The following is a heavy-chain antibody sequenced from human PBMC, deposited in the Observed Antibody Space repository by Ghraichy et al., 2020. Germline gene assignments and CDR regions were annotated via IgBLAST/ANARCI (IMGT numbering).Heavy chain of an antibody. CDR3: ARDGVVSTVAPRRFDY. V-gene: IGHV3-23*01. D-gene: IGHD3-3*01. CDR1: GFTFSSYA. J-gene: IGHJ4*02. Sequence: GQSLNISCAASGFTFSSYAMSWVRQAPGKGLEWVSAFSGSGVSTFYADSVKGRFTISRDNSKNTLYLQMNSLRAEDTAVYYCARDGVVSTVAPRRFDYWGQGSLVTVSS. CDR2: FSGSGVST.